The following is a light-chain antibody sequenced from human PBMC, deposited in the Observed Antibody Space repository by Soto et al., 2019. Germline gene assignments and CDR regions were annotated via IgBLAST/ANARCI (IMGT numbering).Light chain of an antibody. CDR2: DAS. CDR3: QQRSDWPRT. Sequence: EVVLTQSPATLSLSPGERATLSCRASQNIRGYLAWYQQRPGQSPRLLIYDASNRAPGISARFSGSGSGTDFTLTISSLEPEDFAVYYCQQRSDWPRTFGQGTKVDIK. J-gene: IGKJ1*01. CDR1: QNIRGY. V-gene: IGKV3-11*01.